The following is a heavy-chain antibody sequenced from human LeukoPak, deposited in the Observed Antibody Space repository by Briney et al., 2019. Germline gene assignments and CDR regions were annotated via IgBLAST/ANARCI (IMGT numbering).Heavy chain of an antibody. CDR3: AKNYGSGSSVKYYYYMDV. CDR2: IKQDGTEK. V-gene: IGHV3-7*03. D-gene: IGHD3-10*01. Sequence: PGGSLRLPCAASGFTFSSYWMSWVRQAPGKGLEWVASIKQDGTEKHYVDSVKGRFTISRDNAKKLVYLQMNSLRAEDSAVYYCAKNYGSGSSVKYYYYMDVWGKGTTVTVSS. CDR1: GFTFSSYW. J-gene: IGHJ6*03.